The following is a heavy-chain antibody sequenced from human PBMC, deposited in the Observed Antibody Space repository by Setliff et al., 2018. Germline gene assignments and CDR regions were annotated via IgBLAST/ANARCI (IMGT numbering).Heavy chain of an antibody. V-gene: IGHV5-51*01. Sequence: GESLKISCKGSGYIFTNYWIGWVRQMPGKGLEWMGFIYPGDSDIRYSPSFQGQVTISADKSISTAYLQWSSLKASDTAMYYCARALASAGTVYFDYWGQGTLVTVSS. CDR1: GYIFTNYW. CDR2: IYPGDSDI. CDR3: ARALASAGTVYFDY. J-gene: IGHJ4*02. D-gene: IGHD6-13*01.